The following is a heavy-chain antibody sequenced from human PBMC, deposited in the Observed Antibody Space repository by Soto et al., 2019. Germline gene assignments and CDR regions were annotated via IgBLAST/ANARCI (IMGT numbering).Heavy chain of an antibody. D-gene: IGHD3-3*01. J-gene: IGHJ6*04. Sequence: GGSLRLSCAASGFTFSSYSMNWVRQAPGKGLEWVSYISSSSSTIYYADSVKGRFTISRDNAKNSLYLQMNSLRAEDTAVYYCARVIPNHYDFWTMDVWGKGTTVTVSS. CDR3: ARVIPNHYDFWTMDV. CDR1: GFTFSSYS. V-gene: IGHV3-48*01. CDR2: ISSSSSTI.